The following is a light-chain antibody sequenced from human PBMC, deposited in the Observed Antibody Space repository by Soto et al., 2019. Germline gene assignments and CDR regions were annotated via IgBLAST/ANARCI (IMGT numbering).Light chain of an antibody. Sequence: DIQMTQSPSTLSGSVGDRVTITCRASQTISSWLAWYQQKPGKAPKLLIYKASSLESGVPSRFSGSGSGTDFILTISSLQPDDSATYYCQHYGGMWTFGQGTKVDIK. CDR2: KAS. CDR3: QHYGGMWT. V-gene: IGKV1-5*03. CDR1: QTISSW. J-gene: IGKJ1*01.